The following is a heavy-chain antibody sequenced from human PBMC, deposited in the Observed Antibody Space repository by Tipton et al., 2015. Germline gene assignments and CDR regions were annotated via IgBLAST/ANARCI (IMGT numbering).Heavy chain of an antibody. CDR3: ARDLEHGMDV. D-gene: IGHD5-24*01. V-gene: IGHV4-61*01. Sequence: LRLSCTVSGGSVTSGSYYWSWIRQPPGKGLEWIGYISFSDTTHYNPSLKSRITISVDTSKNQFSLTLNSVAAADTAVYYCARDLEHGMDVWGHGTTVSVSS. CDR2: ISFSDTT. CDR1: GGSVTSGSYY. J-gene: IGHJ6*02.